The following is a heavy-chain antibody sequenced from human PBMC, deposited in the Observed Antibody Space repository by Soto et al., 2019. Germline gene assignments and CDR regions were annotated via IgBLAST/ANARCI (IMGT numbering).Heavy chain of an antibody. CDR1: GFTFSSYG. CDR2: IWYDGSNK. Sequence: QVQLVESGGGVVQPGRSLRLSCAASGFTFSSYGMHWVRQAPAKGLGGVAVIWYDGSNKYYADSVKGRFTISRDNSKNTLYLQMNSLRAEDTAVYYCARPPNYYDSSGYYLYWGQGTLVTVSS. V-gene: IGHV3-33*01. D-gene: IGHD3-22*01. CDR3: ARPPNYYDSSGYYLY. J-gene: IGHJ4*02.